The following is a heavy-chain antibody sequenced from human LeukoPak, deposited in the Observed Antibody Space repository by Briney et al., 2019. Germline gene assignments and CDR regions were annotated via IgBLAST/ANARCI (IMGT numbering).Heavy chain of an antibody. D-gene: IGHD4-11*01. CDR2: IYYSGST. CDR3: ARPQRYSNYALDY. V-gene: IGHV4-39*01. CDR1: GGSISGSSYY. J-gene: IGHJ4*02. Sequence: PSETLSLTCTFSGGSISGSSYYWGWIRQPPGKGLEWIGSIYYSGSTYYKPSLKSRVTMSVDTSKNQFSLKLSSVTAADTAVYYCARPQRYSNYALDYWGQGTLVTVSS.